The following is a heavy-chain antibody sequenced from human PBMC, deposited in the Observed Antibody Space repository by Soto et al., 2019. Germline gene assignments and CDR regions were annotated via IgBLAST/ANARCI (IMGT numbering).Heavy chain of an antibody. CDR1: GYSFTSYW. D-gene: IGHD2-2*01. J-gene: IGHJ3*02. Sequence: GESLKISCKGSGYSFTSYWISWVRQMPGKGLEWMGRIDPSDSYTNYSPSFQGHVTISADKSISTAYLQWSSLNASDTARYYCARHSRKGYCSSTSCYGGIAVAGRLSWGGDYDGFDIWGQGTMVTV. CDR3: ARHSRKGYCSSTSCYGGIAVAGRLSWGGDYDGFDI. V-gene: IGHV5-10-1*01. CDR2: IDPSDSYT.